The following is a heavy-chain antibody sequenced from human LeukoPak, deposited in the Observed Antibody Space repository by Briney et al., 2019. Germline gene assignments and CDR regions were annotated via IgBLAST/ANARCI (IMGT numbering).Heavy chain of an antibody. J-gene: IGHJ4*02. V-gene: IGHV3-7*03. CDR3: TTGKSGGRGGNLDY. CDR2: IKQDGSEK. Sequence: PGGSLRLSCAASGFSSSNYWMSWVRQAPGKGLEWVANIKQDGSEKYYLDSVKGRFTISRDNAKNSLYLQMNSLRAEDSAVYYCTTGKSGGRGGNLDYWGQGTLVTVSS. CDR1: GFSSSNYW. D-gene: IGHD2-15*01.